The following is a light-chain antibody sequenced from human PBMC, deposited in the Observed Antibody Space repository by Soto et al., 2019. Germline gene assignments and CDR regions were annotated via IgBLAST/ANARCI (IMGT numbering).Light chain of an antibody. CDR2: DTS. CDR3: LLSFTGAWV. J-gene: IGLJ3*02. V-gene: IGLV7-46*01. CDR1: IGAVTSRHH. Sequence: QALVTQEPSLTVSPGGTVTLTCGSSIGAVTSRHHPYWLQQKPGQAPKTLIYDTSNKHSWTPARLAGSLLGGKAALTLSDARPEDEADYYCLLSFTGAWVFGGGTKVTVL.